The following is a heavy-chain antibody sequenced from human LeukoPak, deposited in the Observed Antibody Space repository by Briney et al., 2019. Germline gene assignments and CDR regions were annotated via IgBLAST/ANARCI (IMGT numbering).Heavy chain of an antibody. J-gene: IGHJ4*02. CDR1: GFTFSSYW. V-gene: IGHV3-74*01. D-gene: IGHD2-2*01. CDR2: INSDGSST. Sequence: GGSLRLSCAASGFTFSSYWMHWVRQAPGKGLVWVSRINSDGSSTSYADSVKGRFTISRDNAKNTLYLQMNSLRAEDTAVYYCARDRGCRSTSCYPGFDYWDQGTLVTVSS. CDR3: ARDRGCRSTSCYPGFDY.